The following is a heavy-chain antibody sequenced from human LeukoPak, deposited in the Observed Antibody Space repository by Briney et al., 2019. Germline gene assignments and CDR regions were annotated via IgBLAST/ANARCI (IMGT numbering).Heavy chain of an antibody. CDR2: IHYTGST. CDR1: GDSLSCYF. D-gene: IGHD2-15*01. V-gene: IGHV4-59*01. J-gene: IGHJ4*02. Sequence: PSETLFLTCTVSGDSLSCYFWTWIRQPPGKGLEWIGLIHYTGSTNYNPSLKSRHSMSVDTYNNQLSLKQTYVTAADSAVYYCARNYCTGSSCYVNDDWGQGTLVTVSS. CDR3: ARNYCTGSSCYVNDD.